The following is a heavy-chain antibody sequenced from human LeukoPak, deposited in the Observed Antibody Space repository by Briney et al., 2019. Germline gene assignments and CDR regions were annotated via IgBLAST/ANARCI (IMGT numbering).Heavy chain of an antibody. CDR1: GFTSSSYW. Sequence: GGSLRLSCAVSGFTSSSYWMNRVRQAPGKGLEWVASIRQDGGEKSYVDSVKGRFTISRDNTKNSLYLQINSLRAEDTAVYYCARDGTAAGLYFDLWGQGTLVTVSS. D-gene: IGHD6-13*01. CDR3: ARDGTAAGLYFDL. V-gene: IGHV3-7*01. CDR2: IRQDGGEK. J-gene: IGHJ4*01.